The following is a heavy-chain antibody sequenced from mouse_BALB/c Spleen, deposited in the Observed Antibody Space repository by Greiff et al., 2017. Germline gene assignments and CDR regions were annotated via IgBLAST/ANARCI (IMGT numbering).Heavy chain of an antibody. J-gene: IGHJ3*01. D-gene: IGHD2-3*01. V-gene: IGHV1S127*01. CDR1: GYSFTSYW. CDR2: IDPSDSET. Sequence: VQLQQSGPQLVRPGASVKISCKASGYSFTSYWMHWVKQRPGQGLEWIGMIDPSDSETRLNQKFKDKATLTVDKSSSTAYMQLSSPTSEDSAVYYCARGDGYYDFAYWGQGTLVTVSA. CDR3: ARGDGYYDFAY.